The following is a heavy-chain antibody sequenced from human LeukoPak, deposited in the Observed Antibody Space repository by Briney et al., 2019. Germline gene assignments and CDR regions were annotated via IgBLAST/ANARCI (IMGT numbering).Heavy chain of an antibody. CDR2: ISYDGSNK. CDR1: GFTFSSYA. J-gene: IGHJ5*02. V-gene: IGHV3-30*04. CDR3: ARDLCGWSRCRWFDP. D-gene: IGHD6-19*01. Sequence: GRSLRLSCAASGFTFSSYAMHWVRQAPGKGLEWVAVISYDGSNKYYADSVKGRLTISRDNSKNTLYLQMNSLRAEDTAVYYCARDLCGWSRCRWFDPWGQGTLVTVSS.